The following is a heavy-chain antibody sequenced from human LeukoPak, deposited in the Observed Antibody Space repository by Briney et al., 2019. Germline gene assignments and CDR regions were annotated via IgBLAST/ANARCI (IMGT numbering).Heavy chain of an antibody. V-gene: IGHV3-21*01. CDR3: ARGLRRIAGHHDAFDI. CDR1: GFTFSSYS. D-gene: IGHD6-13*01. J-gene: IGHJ3*02. Sequence: GGSLRLSCAASGFTFSSYSMNWVRQAPGKGLEWVSSISSSSSYIYYADSVKGRFTISRDNAKNSLYLQMNSLRAEDTAVYYCARGLRRIAGHHDAFDICGQGTMVTVSS. CDR2: ISSSSSYI.